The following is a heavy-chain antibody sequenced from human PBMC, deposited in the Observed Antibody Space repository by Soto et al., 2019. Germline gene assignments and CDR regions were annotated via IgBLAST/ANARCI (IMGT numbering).Heavy chain of an antibody. Sequence: QVQLVESGGGVVQPGRSLRLSCAASGFTFSSYGMHWVRQAPGKGLEWVAVISYDGSNKYYADSVKGRFTISRDNSKNTLYLQMNSLRAEDTAVYYGAATVPYYFDYWGQGTLVTVSS. J-gene: IGHJ4*02. CDR3: AATVPYYFDY. CDR1: GFTFSSYG. V-gene: IGHV3-30*03. D-gene: IGHD4-17*01. CDR2: ISYDGSNK.